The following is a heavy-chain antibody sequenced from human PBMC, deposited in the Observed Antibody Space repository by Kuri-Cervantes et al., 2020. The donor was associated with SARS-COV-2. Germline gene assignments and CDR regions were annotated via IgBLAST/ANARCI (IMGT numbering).Heavy chain of an antibody. V-gene: IGHV3-23*01. CDR3: ARESWAWLQLFDAFDI. CDR1: GFTFSNYA. J-gene: IGHJ3*02. D-gene: IGHD5-24*01. Sequence: GESLKISCAASGFTFSNYAMSWVRQAPGKGLEWVSTVGYSGDNTFYADSVKGRFTISRDNSKNTLYLQMNSLRAEDTAVYYCARESWAWLQLFDAFDIWGQGTMVTVSS. CDR2: VGYSGDNT.